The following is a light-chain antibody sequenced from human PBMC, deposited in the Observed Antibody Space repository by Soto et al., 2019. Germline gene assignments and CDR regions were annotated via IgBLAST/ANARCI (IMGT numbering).Light chain of an antibody. CDR1: QSVSSNH. CDR2: GAS. V-gene: IGKV3-20*01. Sequence: LTQSPGTLSLSPGERATLSCRASQSVSSNHLAWYQQKRGQPPRLLIYGASSRATGTPGRFSGSGSGTDFTLTITRLEPEDFAVYYCQQYGSSPQTFGQGTKVDIK. CDR3: QQYGSSPQT. J-gene: IGKJ1*01.